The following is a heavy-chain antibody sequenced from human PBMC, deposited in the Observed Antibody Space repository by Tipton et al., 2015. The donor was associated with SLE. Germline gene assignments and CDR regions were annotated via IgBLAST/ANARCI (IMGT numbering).Heavy chain of an antibody. CDR3: ARGWGSWPYYFDY. J-gene: IGHJ4*02. CDR2: INHSGST. D-gene: IGHD6-13*01. V-gene: IGHV4-34*01. Sequence: TLSLTCAVYGGSFRGYYWSWIRQPPGKGLEWIGEINHSGSTNYNPSLKSRVIISVDTSKNQFSLKLSSVTASDTAVYYCARGWGSWPYYFDYWCQGTLVTVSS. CDR1: GGSFRGYY.